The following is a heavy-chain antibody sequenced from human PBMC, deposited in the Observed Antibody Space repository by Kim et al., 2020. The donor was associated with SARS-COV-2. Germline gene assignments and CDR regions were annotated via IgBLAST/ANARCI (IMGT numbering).Heavy chain of an antibody. D-gene: IGHD6-6*01. CDR1: GGSFSGYY. CDR3: ARGRGAARNQVRYNWFDP. V-gene: IGHV4-34*01. J-gene: IGHJ5*02. Sequence: SETLSLTCAVYGGSFSGYYWSWIRQPPGKGLEWIGEINHSGSTNYNPSLKSRVTISVDTSKNQFSLKLSSVTAADTAVYYCARGRGAARNQVRYNWFDPWGQGTLVTVSS. CDR2: INHSGST.